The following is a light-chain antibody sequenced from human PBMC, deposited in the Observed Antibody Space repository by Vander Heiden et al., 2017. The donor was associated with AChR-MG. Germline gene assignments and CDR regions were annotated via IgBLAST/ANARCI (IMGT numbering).Light chain of an antibody. CDR3: SSYTRTSTVL. V-gene: IGLV2-14*03. CDR1: SSDVGGYKY. J-gene: IGLJ2*01. CDR2: AVT. Sequence: QSARTQPASVSWTPGQSITSSCTGTSSDVGGYKYVSWYQQHPGKAPKLIIYAVTNRPSGVSNRFSGSKSGNTASLTISGLQAEDEANYYCSSYTRTSTVLFGGGTKLTVL.